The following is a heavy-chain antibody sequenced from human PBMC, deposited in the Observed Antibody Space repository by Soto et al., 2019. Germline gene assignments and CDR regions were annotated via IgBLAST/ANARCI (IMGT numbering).Heavy chain of an antibody. V-gene: IGHV1-2*02. J-gene: IGHJ5*02. Sequence: ASVKVSCKASGFSFTGYYIHWLRQAPGQGLEWMGWINAHSGGTEYAQKFQGRVTLTRDTSIATAYLTLTSLTSDDTALYYCAKDLTRQPAYCLAPWGQEPQVTVPS. D-gene: IGHD2-15*01. CDR1: GFSFTGYY. CDR2: INAHSGGT. CDR3: AKDLTRQPAYCLAP.